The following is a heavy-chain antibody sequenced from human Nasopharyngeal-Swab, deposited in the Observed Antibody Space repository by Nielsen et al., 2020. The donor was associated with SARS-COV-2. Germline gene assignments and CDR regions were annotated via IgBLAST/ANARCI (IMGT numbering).Heavy chain of an antibody. J-gene: IGHJ4*02. CDR2: IYYSGST. V-gene: IGHV4-31*02. CDR3: ARARRNFVVVSAFDY. Sequence: PGKGLEWIGDIYYSGSTYYNPSLKSRVTISVDTSKNQFSLKLSSVTAADTAVYYCARARRNFVVVSAFDYWGQGTLVTVSS. D-gene: IGHD2-21*02.